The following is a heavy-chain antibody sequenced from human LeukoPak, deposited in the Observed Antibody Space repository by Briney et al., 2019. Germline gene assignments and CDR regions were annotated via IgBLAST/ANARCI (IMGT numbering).Heavy chain of an antibody. CDR3: ARGPTNGQAFDY. CDR2: ISSSSSCI. CDR1: GFTFSSYS. Sequence: PGGSLRLSCAASGFTFSSYSMNWVRQAPGKGLEWVSYISSSSSCIYYADSVKGRFTISRDNARNSLYLQMDSLRAEDTAVYYCARGPTNGQAFDYWGQGTLVSVSS. V-gene: IGHV3-21*05. J-gene: IGHJ4*02. D-gene: IGHD2-8*01.